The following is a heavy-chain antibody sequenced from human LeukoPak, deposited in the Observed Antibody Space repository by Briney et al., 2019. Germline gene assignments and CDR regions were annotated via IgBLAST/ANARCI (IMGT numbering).Heavy chain of an antibody. J-gene: IGHJ5*02. Sequence: ASVKVSCKASGYTFTSYDINWVRQATGQGLEWMGWMNPSSGNTGYAQKFQGRVTITRNTSISTAYMELSSLRSEDTAVYYCARAPAYYDILTGYYPNWFDPWGQGTLVTVSS. V-gene: IGHV1-8*03. CDR3: ARAPAYYDILTGYYPNWFDP. CDR1: GYTFTSYD. CDR2: MNPSSGNT. D-gene: IGHD3-9*01.